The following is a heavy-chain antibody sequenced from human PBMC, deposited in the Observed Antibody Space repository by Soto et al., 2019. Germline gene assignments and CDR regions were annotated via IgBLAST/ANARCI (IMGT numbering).Heavy chain of an antibody. CDR3: AREDHYYDSSGYYYRGNFDY. CDR2: IYHSGST. Sequence: PSETLSLTCAVSGGSISSGGYSWSWIRQPPGKGLEWIGYIYHSGSTYYNPSLKSRVTISVDRSKNQFSLKLSSATAADTAVYYCAREDHYYDSSGYYYRGNFDYWGQGTLVTVS. J-gene: IGHJ4*02. V-gene: IGHV4-30-2*01. CDR1: GGSISSGGYS. D-gene: IGHD3-22*01.